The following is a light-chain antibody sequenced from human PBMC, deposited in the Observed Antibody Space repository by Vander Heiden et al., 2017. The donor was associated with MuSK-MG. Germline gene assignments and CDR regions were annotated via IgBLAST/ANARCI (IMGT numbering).Light chain of an antibody. CDR3: QQYNSEART. CDR1: QSIDKY. Sequence: DVHMTQSPSTLSASVGDRVTITCRASQSIDKYLGWYQQKPGKAPKLLIYKASSLESGVPSRFRGSGSGTEFTLTISSLQSADFATYYCQQYNSEARTLGGGTKVEIK. V-gene: IGKV1-5*03. CDR2: KAS. J-gene: IGKJ4*01.